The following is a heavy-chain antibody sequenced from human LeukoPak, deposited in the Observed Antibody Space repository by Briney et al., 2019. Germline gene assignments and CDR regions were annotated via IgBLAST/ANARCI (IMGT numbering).Heavy chain of an antibody. V-gene: IGHV3-23*01. J-gene: IGHJ6*03. Sequence: GGSLRLSCAASGFTFSSYAMSWVRQAPGKGLEWVSDINGSGGSTYYADSVKGRFTISRDNAKNSLYLQMNSLRAEDTAVYYCARRFGAARDDYMDVWGKGTTVTVSS. CDR2: INGSGGST. CDR3: ARRFGAARDDYMDV. CDR1: GFTFSSYA. D-gene: IGHD3-16*01.